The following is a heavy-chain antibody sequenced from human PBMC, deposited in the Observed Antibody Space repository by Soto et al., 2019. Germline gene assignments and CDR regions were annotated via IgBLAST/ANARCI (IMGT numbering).Heavy chain of an antibody. CDR3: ARTPLQSQGWFDP. V-gene: IGHV1-69*02. CDR1: GGTFSSYT. Sequence: QVQLVQSGAEVKKPGSSVKVSCKASGGTFSSYTISWVRQAPGQGLEWMGRIIPILGIANYAQKFQGRVTITADKSTSTAYMELSSLRSEDTAVYYCARTPLQSQGWFDPWGQGTLVTVSS. CDR2: IIPILGIA. J-gene: IGHJ5*02. D-gene: IGHD4-4*01.